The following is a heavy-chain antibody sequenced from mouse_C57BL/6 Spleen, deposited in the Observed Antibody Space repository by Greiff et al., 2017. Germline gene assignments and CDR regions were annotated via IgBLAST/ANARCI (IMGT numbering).Heavy chain of an antibody. CDR2: IRLKSDNYAT. D-gene: IGHD1-1*01. Sequence: EVQLQQSGGGLVQPGGSMKLSCVASGFTFSNYWMNWVRQSPEKGLEWVAQIRLKSDNYATHYAESVKGRFTISRDDSKSSVYLQMNNLRAEDTGIYYCTVGYYGSSYVAYWGQGTTLTVSS. CDR1: GFTFSNYW. CDR3: TVGYYGSSYVAY. J-gene: IGHJ2*01. V-gene: IGHV6-3*01.